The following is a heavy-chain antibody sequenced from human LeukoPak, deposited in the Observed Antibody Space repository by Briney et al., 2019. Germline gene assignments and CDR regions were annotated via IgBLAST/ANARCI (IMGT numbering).Heavy chain of an antibody. CDR2: ISSRGYT. V-gene: IGHV4-4*07. CDR1: GGSISSYY. J-gene: IGHJ4*03. CDR3: VRTMTREWGGWYDNDY. D-gene: IGHD6-19*01. Sequence: SETLSLTCTVSGGSISSYYWSWIRQPAGKGLEWIGRISSRGYTNYNPSLKSRVAMSVDTSKNQFSLKLNSVTAADTAVYYCVRTMTREWGGWYDNDYWGRGTLVTVAS.